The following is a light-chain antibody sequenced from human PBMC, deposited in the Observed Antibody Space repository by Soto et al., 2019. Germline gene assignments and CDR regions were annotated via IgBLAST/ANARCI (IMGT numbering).Light chain of an antibody. CDR3: QSYDSSLSKV. V-gene: IGLV1-40*01. CDR2: GNS. CDR1: SSNIGAGYD. Sequence: VLTQPPSVSGAPGQRVTISCTGSSSNIGAGYDVHWYQQLPGTAPKLLIYGNSNRPSGVPDRFSGSKSGTSASLAITGLQAEDEADYYCQSYDSSLSKVFGTGTKVTVL. J-gene: IGLJ1*01.